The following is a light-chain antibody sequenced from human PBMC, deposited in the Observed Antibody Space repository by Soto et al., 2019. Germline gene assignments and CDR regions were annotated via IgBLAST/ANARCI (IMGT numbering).Light chain of an antibody. V-gene: IGKV1-39*01. CDR1: QYISNY. CDR2: SAS. CDR3: QSTYILPCT. Sequence: DIQVTQSPPSLSASVGDRVTITCRTSQYISNYLNWYQHKAGKAPQLLIYSASTLQIGVPSRFSGSGSGTEFTLTITTLQPDDYASYYCQSTYILPCTFGQGTKVETK. J-gene: IGKJ1*01.